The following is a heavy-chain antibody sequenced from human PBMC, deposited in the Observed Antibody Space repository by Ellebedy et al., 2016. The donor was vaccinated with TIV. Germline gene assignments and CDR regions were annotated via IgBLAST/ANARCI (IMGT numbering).Heavy chain of an antibody. CDR3: ARHSGSSGWYLFDY. CDR2: IYYSGST. CDR1: GGSISSYY. D-gene: IGHD6-19*01. Sequence: SETLSLXXTVSGGSISSYYWSWIRQPPGKGLEWIGYIYYSGSTNYNPSLKSRVTISVDTSKNQFSLKLSSVTAADTAVYYCARHSGSSGWYLFDYWGQGTLVTVSP. J-gene: IGHJ4*02. V-gene: IGHV4-59*08.